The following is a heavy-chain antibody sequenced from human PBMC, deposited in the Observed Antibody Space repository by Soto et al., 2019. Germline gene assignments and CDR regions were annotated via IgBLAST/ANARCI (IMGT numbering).Heavy chain of an antibody. D-gene: IGHD6-13*01. Sequence: GGSLRLSCAASGFTFDDYAMHWVRQAPGKGLEWVSGISWNSGSIGYADSVKGRFTISRDNAKNSLYLQMNSLRAEDTALYYCAGARAAAGRRGSVSYYYYMDVWGKGTTVTVSS. CDR1: GFTFDDYA. CDR3: AGARAAAGRRGSVSYYYYMDV. J-gene: IGHJ6*03. V-gene: IGHV3-9*01. CDR2: ISWNSGSI.